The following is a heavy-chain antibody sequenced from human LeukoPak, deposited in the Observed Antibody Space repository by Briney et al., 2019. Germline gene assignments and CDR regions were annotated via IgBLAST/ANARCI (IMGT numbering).Heavy chain of an antibody. CDR1: GGSISSSSYY. D-gene: IGHD3-3*01. V-gene: IGHV4-39*07. Sequence: SETLSLTCTVSGGSISSSSYYWGWIRQPPGKGLEWIGSIYYSGSTYYNPSLKSRVTISVDTSKNQFSLKLSSVTAADTAVYYCARVKSYDFWSGYQPNYYYMDVWGKGTTVTVYS. J-gene: IGHJ6*03. CDR3: ARVKSYDFWSGYQPNYYYMDV. CDR2: IYYSGST.